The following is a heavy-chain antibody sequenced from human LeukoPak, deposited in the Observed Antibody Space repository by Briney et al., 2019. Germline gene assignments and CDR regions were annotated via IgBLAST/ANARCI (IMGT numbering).Heavy chain of an antibody. CDR1: GGSISSYY. CDR2: IYYSGST. Sequence: SETLSLTCTVSGGSISSYYWSWIRQPPGKGLEWIGYIYYSGSTNYNPSLKSRVTISVDTSKNQFSLRLSSVTAADTALYYCAKYIRDSGTYNFDYWGQGILVTVSS. D-gene: IGHD1-14*01. CDR3: AKYIRDSGTYNFDY. V-gene: IGHV4-59*01. J-gene: IGHJ4*02.